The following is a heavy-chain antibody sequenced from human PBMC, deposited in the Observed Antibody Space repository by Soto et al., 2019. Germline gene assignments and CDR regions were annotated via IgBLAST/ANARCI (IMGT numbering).Heavy chain of an antibody. CDR1: GYTFTSYY. CDR2: INPSGGST. CDR3: ARDIRITIFGVVPPMDV. Sequence: GASVKVSCKASGYTFTSYYMHWVRQAPGQGLEWMGIINPSGGSTSYAQKFQGRVTMTRDTPTSTVYMELSSLRSEDTAVYYCARDIRITIFGVVPPMDVWGQGTTVTVSS. V-gene: IGHV1-46*01. J-gene: IGHJ6*02. D-gene: IGHD3-3*01.